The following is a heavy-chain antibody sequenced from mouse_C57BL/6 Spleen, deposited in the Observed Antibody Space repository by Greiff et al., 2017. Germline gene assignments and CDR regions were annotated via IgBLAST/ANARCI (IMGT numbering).Heavy chain of an antibody. J-gene: IGHJ2*01. CDR3: ARGGGAYYFDY. V-gene: IGHV1-53*01. D-gene: IGHD1-1*02. CDR1: GYTFTSYW. Sequence: VQLQQPGTELVKPGASVKLSCKASGYTFTSYWMHWVKQRPGQGLVWIGNINPRNGGTNYNEKFKSKATLPVDKSSSTAYMQRSSLTSEDSAVYDGARGGGAYYFDYWGQGTTLTVSS. CDR2: INPRNGGT.